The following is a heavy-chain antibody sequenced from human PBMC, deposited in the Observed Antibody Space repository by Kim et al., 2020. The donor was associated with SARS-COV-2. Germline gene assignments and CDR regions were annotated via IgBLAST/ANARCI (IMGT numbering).Heavy chain of an antibody. CDR1: GYAFTAYD. V-gene: IGHV1-8*01. J-gene: IGHJ6*03. Sequence: ASVKVSCKTSGYAFTAYDVNWVRQATGHGLEWMGWMDPNNGNTAYGRKFQGRVTMTRNTSMTTAYLELTSLRYDDTAVYYCARGRRFVNTDHSYYYYMDVWGKGSTVTVSS. D-gene: IGHD2-21*01. CDR2: MDPNNGNT. CDR3: ARGRRFVNTDHSYYYYMDV.